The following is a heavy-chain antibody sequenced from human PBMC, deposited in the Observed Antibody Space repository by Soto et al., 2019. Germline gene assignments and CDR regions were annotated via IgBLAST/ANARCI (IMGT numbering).Heavy chain of an antibody. CDR2: ISGTGIDI. V-gene: IGHV3-21*01. J-gene: IGHJ4*01. Sequence: GGSLRLSGAASGFDFYYYNMNWVRQAPGRGLEWVSSISGTGIDIHFADSVKGRFVISRDNAKTSLYLQMNSLRPEDTAVYYCARERVVNYTDYYFDYWGHGTLVTVSS. CDR3: ARERVVNYTDYYFDY. D-gene: IGHD3-16*02. CDR1: GFDFYYYN.